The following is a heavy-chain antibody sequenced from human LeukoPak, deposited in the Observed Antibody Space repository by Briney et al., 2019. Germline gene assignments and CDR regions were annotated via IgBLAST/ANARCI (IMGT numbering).Heavy chain of an antibody. CDR3: ARDHLRRRYYYYGMDV. J-gene: IGHJ6*02. Sequence: SETLSLTCAVYGGSFSGYYWSWIRQPPGKGLEWIGEINHSGSTNYNPSLKSRVTISVDTSKNQFSLKLSSVTAADTAVYYCARDHLRRRYYYYGMDVWGQGTTVTVSS. CDR1: GGSFSGYY. D-gene: IGHD2-21*01. CDR2: INHSGST. V-gene: IGHV4-34*01.